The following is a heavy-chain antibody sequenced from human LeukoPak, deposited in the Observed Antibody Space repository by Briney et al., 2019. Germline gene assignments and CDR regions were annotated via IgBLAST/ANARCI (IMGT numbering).Heavy chain of an antibody. CDR2: ISYDGSNK. Sequence: GGSLRLSCAASGFTFSSYGMHWVRQAPGKGLEWVAVISYDGSNKYYADSVKGRFTISRDNSKNTLYLQMSSLRAEDTAVYYCAKPPHYYDSTGYDYWGQGTLVTVSS. CDR1: GFTFSSYG. V-gene: IGHV3-30*18. CDR3: AKPPHYYDSTGYDY. J-gene: IGHJ4*02. D-gene: IGHD3-22*01.